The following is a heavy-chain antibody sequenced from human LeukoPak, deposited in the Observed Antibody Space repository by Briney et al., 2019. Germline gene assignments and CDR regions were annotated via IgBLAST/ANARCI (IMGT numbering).Heavy chain of an antibody. CDR1: GGSISSGGYY. Sequence: SETLSLTCAVSGGSISSGGYYWSWIRQHPGKGLEWIGYIYYSGSTYYNPSLKSRVTISVDTSKNQFSLKLSSVTAADTAVYYCASSRGSLTARYYYYGMDVWGQGTTVTVSS. CDR2: IYYSGST. D-gene: IGHD1-26*01. V-gene: IGHV4-31*11. J-gene: IGHJ6*02. CDR3: ASSRGSLTARYYYYGMDV.